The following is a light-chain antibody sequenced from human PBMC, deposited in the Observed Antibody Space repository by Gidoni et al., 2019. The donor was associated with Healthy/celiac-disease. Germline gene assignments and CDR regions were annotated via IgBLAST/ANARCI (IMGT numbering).Light chain of an antibody. Sequence: DIQMTQSPSSLSASVGDRVTITCRASQSISSYLNWYKQKPGKAPKLLIYAASSLQSGVPSRFSGSGSGTDFTRTISSLQPEDFATYYCQQSYSTLTWTFGQGTKVEIK. CDR2: AAS. CDR3: QQSYSTLTWT. J-gene: IGKJ1*01. V-gene: IGKV1-39*01. CDR1: QSISSY.